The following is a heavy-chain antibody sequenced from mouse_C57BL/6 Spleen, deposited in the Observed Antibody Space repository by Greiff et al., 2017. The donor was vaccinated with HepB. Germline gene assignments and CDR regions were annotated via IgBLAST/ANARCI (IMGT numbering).Heavy chain of an antibody. CDR1: GYTFTSYW. Sequence: QVQLQQPGAELVRPGSSVKLSCKASGYTFTSYWMDWVKQRPGQGLEWIGNIYPSDSETHYNQKFKDKATLTVDKSSSTAYMQLSSLTSEDSAVYYCARRTLNTTVLDYWGQGTTLTVSS. V-gene: IGHV1-61*01. D-gene: IGHD1-1*01. CDR2: IYPSDSET. CDR3: ARRTLNTTVLDY. J-gene: IGHJ2*01.